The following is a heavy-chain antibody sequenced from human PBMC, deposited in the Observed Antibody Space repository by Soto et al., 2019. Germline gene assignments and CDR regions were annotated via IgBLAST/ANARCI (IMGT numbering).Heavy chain of an antibody. D-gene: IGHD3-3*01. J-gene: IGHJ6*03. CDR2: IYYSGST. CDR1: GGSISSYY. V-gene: IGHV4-59*01. CDR3: ARAHFFRSPSDYCYYMDV. Sequence: SETLSLTCTVSGGSISSYYWSWIRQPPGKGLEWIGYIYYSGSTNYNPSLKSRVTISVDTSKNQFSLKLSSVTAADTAVYYCARAHFFRSPSDYCYYMDVWGKGTTVTVSS.